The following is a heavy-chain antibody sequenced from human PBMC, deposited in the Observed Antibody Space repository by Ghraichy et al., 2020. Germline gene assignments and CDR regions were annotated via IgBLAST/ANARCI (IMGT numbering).Heavy chain of an antibody. V-gene: IGHV3-9*01. Sequence: SLNISCAASGFTFDDYAMHWVRQAPGKGLEWVSGISWNSGSIGYADSVKGRFTISRDNAKNSLYLQMNSLRAEDTALYYCAKVASGIVGAYYFDYWGQGTLVTVSS. D-gene: IGHD1-26*01. J-gene: IGHJ4*02. CDR3: AKVASGIVGAYYFDY. CDR1: GFTFDDYA. CDR2: ISWNSGSI.